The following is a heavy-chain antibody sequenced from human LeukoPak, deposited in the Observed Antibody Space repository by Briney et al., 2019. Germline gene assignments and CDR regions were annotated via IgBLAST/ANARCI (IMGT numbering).Heavy chain of an antibody. CDR1: GGSISSYY. CDR2: IYYSGST. Sequence: PSETPSLTYTVSGGSISSYYWSWIRQPPGKGLEWIGYIYYSGSTNYNPSLKSRVTISVDTSKNQFSLKLSSVTAADTAVYYCARERRSSWYYYYYMDVWGKGTTVTVSS. CDR3: ARERRSSWYYYYYMDV. V-gene: IGHV4-59*01. D-gene: IGHD6-13*01. J-gene: IGHJ6*03.